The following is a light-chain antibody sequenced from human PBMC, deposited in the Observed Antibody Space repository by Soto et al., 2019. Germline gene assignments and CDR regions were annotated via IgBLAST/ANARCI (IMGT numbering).Light chain of an antibody. CDR3: SSYIRRSPWV. J-gene: IGLJ3*02. CDR1: SSDVGGYNY. Sequence: QSALTQPASVSGSPGQSITISCTGTSSDVGGYNYVSWYQQHPGKAPKLMIYDVSNRPSGVSNRFSGSKSGNTASLTISGLHAEDEADYYCSSYIRRSPWVFGGGTKLTVL. CDR2: DVS. V-gene: IGLV2-14*01.